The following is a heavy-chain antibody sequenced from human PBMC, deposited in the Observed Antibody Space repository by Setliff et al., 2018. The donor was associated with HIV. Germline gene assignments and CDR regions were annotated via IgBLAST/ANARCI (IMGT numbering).Heavy chain of an antibody. CDR3: GRDEHGFNSNWYGVD. CDR2: IYTSGTT. V-gene: IGHV4-61*09. J-gene: IGHJ4*02. D-gene: IGHD6-13*01. CDR1: GGSIKNGPSS. Sequence: KPSETLSLTCSVSGGSIKNGPSSWTWIRQPAGKGLEWIGHIYTSGTTNYNSSLNSRVTISVDTSKNQFSLKLSSVTVADTALYYCGRDEHGFNSNWYGVDWGQGTLVTVSS.